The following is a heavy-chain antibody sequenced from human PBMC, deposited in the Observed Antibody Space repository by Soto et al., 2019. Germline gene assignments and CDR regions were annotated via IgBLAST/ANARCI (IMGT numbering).Heavy chain of an antibody. CDR3: ARGPNYIVVVTAIPYHYYYGMHV. CDR1: GGSFSGYY. D-gene: IGHD2-21*02. CDR2: INHSGST. Sequence: KPSGTLSLTCAVYGGSFSGYYWSWIRQPSGKGLEWIGEINHSGSTNYNPSLKSRVTIPVDTSKNQFSLKLSSVTAADTAVYYCARGPNYIVVVTAIPYHYYYGMHVWGQGTTVTVSS. V-gene: IGHV4-34*01. J-gene: IGHJ6*02.